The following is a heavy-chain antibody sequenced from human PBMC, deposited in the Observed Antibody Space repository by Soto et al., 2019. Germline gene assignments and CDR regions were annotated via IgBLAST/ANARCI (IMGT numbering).Heavy chain of an antibody. V-gene: IGHV4-4*07. J-gene: IGHJ5*02. CDR1: GASISGFY. CDR2: IYATGTT. Sequence: SETLSLTCTVSGASISGFYWSWIRKSAGKGLEWIGRIYATGTTDYNPSLKSRVMMSVHTSKKQSSLKLRSVTAADTAVYYCVRDGTKTLRDWFDPWGQGISVTVSS. D-gene: IGHD1-1*01. CDR3: VRDGTKTLRDWFDP.